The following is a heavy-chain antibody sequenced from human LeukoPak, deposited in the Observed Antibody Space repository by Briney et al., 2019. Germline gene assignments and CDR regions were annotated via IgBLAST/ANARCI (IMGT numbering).Heavy chain of an antibody. CDR1: GYTFTNYY. CDR2: INPSGGST. CDR3: ARAQGSHWYFDR. D-gene: IGHD2-15*01. Sequence: ASVKVSCNASGYTFTNYYMHWVRQAPGQGLEWMGRINPSGGSTTYAQKFQGRVTMTRDTSTSTVYMELSSLRSEDTAVYYCARAQGSHWYFDRWGRGTLVTVSS. V-gene: IGHV1-46*01. J-gene: IGHJ2*01.